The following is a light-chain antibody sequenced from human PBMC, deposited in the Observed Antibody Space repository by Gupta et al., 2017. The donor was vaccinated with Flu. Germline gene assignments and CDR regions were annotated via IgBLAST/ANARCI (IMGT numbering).Light chain of an antibody. J-gene: IGKJ4*01. CDR1: QIVITN. CDR3: QQYKRWTHLPT. V-gene: IGKV3-15*01. CDR2: GAS. Sequence: TLSVAPGESATLSCRASQIVITNLAWDQQRTGQVPRLLIYGASTRATDIPDRFSGSGSGTEFTLTIRSLQSEDVAVDYCQQYKRWTHLPTFGEGTKVEIK.